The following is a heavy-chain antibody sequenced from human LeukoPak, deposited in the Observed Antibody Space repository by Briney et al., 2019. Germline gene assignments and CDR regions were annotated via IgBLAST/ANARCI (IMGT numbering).Heavy chain of an antibody. Sequence: SETLSLTCTVSGGSISSYYWSWIRQPAGKGLVWIGRTYTSGSTNYNPSLKSRVTMSVDTSKNQFSLKLSSVAAADTAVYYCARSVARITGPEDYFDYWGQGTLVTVSS. CDR3: ARSVARITGPEDYFDY. D-gene: IGHD1-20*01. CDR1: GGSISSYY. CDR2: TYTSGST. J-gene: IGHJ4*02. V-gene: IGHV4-4*07.